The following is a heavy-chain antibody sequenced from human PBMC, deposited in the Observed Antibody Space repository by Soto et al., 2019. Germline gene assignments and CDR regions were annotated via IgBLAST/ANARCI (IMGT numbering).Heavy chain of an antibody. V-gene: IGHV3-11*01. CDR2: ISTSDSI. J-gene: IGHJ4*02. CDR1: GFTFSDYY. Sequence: GGSLRLSCAASGFTFSDYYMSWIRQAPGKGLEWVSYISTSDSIYYADSVKGRFTISRDNAKNSLYLQMNSLRAEDTAVYYCARDLGYYDSSGYFDYWGQGTLVTVSS. D-gene: IGHD3-22*01. CDR3: ARDLGYYDSSGYFDY.